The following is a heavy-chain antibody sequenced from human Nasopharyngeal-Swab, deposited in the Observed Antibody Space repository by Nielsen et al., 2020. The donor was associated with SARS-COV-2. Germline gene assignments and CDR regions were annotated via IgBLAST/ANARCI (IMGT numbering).Heavy chain of an antibody. Sequence: ASVKVSCKASGYTFTSYDINWVRQATGQGLEWMGWMNPNSGNTGYAQKFQGRVTMTRNTSIRTAYIELSSLRSEDTAVYYCARGGVGAVGGALDYWGQGTQVTVSS. D-gene: IGHD1-26*01. J-gene: IGHJ4*02. CDR2: MNPNSGNT. CDR3: ARGGVGAVGGALDY. CDR1: GYTFTSYD. V-gene: IGHV1-8*01.